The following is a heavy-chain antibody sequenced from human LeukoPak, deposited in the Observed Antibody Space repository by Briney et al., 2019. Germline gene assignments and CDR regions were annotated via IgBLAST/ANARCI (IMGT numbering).Heavy chain of an antibody. J-gene: IGHJ4*02. CDR3: ALANWGSPIDY. Sequence: GGSLRLSCAASGFTFSKHSVNWVRQAPGKGLEWVSYISSSSSTIYYADSVKGRFTISRDNAKNSLYLQMNSLRAEDTAVYYCALANWGSPIDYWGQGTLVTVSS. CDR2: ISSSSSTI. V-gene: IGHV3-48*04. D-gene: IGHD7-27*01. CDR1: GFTFSKHS.